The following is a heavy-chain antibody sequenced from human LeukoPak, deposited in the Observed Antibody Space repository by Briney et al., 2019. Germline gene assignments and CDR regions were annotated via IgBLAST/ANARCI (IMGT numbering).Heavy chain of an antibody. Sequence: GGSLRLSCAASGFTFSTYAMSWVRQAPGKGLEWVSTISGSGGNTYYADSVKGRFTISRDNSKNTLYLQMNSLRAEDTAVYYCAKGDYYGSGSYSYWGQGTLVTVSS. CDR2: ISGSGGNT. CDR3: AKGDYYGSGSYSY. D-gene: IGHD3-10*01. CDR1: GFTFSTYA. J-gene: IGHJ4*02. V-gene: IGHV3-23*01.